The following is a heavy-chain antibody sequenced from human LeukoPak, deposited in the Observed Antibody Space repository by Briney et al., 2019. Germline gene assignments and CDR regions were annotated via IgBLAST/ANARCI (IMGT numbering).Heavy chain of an antibody. CDR2: INPNSGGT. Sequence: ASVKVSCKASGYTFTGYYMHWVRQAPGQGLEWMGWINPNSGGTNYAQKFQGRVTMTRDTSISTAYMELSRLRSDDTAVYYCARVGYCSGGSCYQTLNFDYWGQGTLVTVSS. V-gene: IGHV1-2*02. CDR3: ARVGYCSGGSCYQTLNFDY. J-gene: IGHJ4*02. D-gene: IGHD2-15*01. CDR1: GYTFTGYY.